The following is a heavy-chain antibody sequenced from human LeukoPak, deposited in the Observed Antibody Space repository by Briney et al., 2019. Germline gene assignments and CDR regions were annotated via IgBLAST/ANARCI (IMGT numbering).Heavy chain of an antibody. V-gene: IGHV3-23*01. J-gene: IGHJ4*02. D-gene: IGHD3-16*01. CDR2: ISGSGGST. Sequence: GGSLRLSCAASGFTFSSYAMSWVRQAPGKGLEWVSAISGSGGSTYYADSVKGRFTISRDNSKNTLYLQMNSLRAEDTAVYYCAKDSSKVPGLGDYFDYWGLGTLVTVSS. CDR1: GFTFSSYA. CDR3: AKDSSKVPGLGDYFDY.